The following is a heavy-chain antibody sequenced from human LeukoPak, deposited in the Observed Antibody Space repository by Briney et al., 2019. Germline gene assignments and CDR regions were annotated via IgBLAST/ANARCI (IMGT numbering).Heavy chain of an antibody. V-gene: IGHV5-51*01. D-gene: IGHD5-18*01. Sequence: KGGESLKISCKGSGYSFNSYWIGWVRQMPGKGLEWMGIIYPGDSDTRYSPSFQGQVTISADKSISTAYLQWSSLKASDTAMYYCAREDTAMSEDAFDIWGQGTMVTVSS. CDR3: AREDTAMSEDAFDI. CDR1: GYSFNSYW. J-gene: IGHJ3*02. CDR2: IYPGDSDT.